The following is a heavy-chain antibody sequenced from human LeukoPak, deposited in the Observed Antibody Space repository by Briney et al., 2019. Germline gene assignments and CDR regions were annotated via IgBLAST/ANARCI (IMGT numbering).Heavy chain of an antibody. D-gene: IGHD2-2*01. CDR1: GGSVSSYY. Sequence: PSETLSLTCAVSGGSVSSYYWSWIRQPAGKGLEWIGRIYTNGSTNYNPSLKSRVTMSVDTSKNHFSLKLSSVTAADTAVYYCARDPSCRSTSCYYVMDVWGQGTTVTVS. CDR3: ARDPSCRSTSCYYVMDV. CDR2: IYTNGST. J-gene: IGHJ6*02. V-gene: IGHV4-4*07.